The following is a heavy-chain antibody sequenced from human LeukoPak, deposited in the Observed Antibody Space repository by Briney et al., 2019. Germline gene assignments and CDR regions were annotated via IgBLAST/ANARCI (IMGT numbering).Heavy chain of an antibody. Sequence: PSETLSLTCAVYGGSFSGDYWSWIRQPPGKGLEWIGDINHSGSTNYNPSLKSRVTISVDTSKNQFSLKLSSVTAADTAVYYCARLDIVVVPAAILGWFDPWGQGTLVTVSS. CDR2: INHSGST. D-gene: IGHD2-2*03. CDR1: GGSFSGDY. CDR3: ARLDIVVVPAAILGWFDP. V-gene: IGHV4-34*01. J-gene: IGHJ5*02.